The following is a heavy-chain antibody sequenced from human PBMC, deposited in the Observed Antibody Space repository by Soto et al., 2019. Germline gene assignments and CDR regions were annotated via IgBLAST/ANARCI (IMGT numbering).Heavy chain of an antibody. Sequence: QVQLVQSGAEVKKPGASVKVSCKASGYTFTSYGISWVRQAPGQGLEWMGWISAYNGNTNYAQKLQGRVTMTTATSTSTAYMELRSLTSDDTAVYYCARVSRDPSDLEWFSWGQGTLVTVSS. CDR1: GYTFTSYG. D-gene: IGHD3-3*01. CDR3: ARVSRDPSDLEWFS. CDR2: ISAYNGNT. J-gene: IGHJ5*02. V-gene: IGHV1-18*01.